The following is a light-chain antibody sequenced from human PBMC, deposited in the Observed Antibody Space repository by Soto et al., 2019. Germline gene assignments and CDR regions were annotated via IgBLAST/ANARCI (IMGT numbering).Light chain of an antibody. CDR1: QSLLHRNGKNY. V-gene: IGKV2-28*01. J-gene: IGKJ2*01. CDR3: MQALQTPS. CDR2: LGS. Sequence: DVLMTQSPLSLPVTPGEPASISCRSSQSLLHRNGKNYLDWYLQKPGQSPQLLIYLGSNRASGAPDRFSGSESGTDFTLKISRVEAEDVGVYYCMQALQTPSFGQGTKLEIK.